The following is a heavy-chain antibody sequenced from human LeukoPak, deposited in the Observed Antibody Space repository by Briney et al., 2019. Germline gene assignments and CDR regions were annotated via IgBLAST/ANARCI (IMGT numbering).Heavy chain of an antibody. Sequence: SETLSLTCTVSGGSISSGSYYWSWIRQPAGKGLEWIGRIFTSGSTNYNPSLKSRVTISMDTSKNQFSLNLSSVTAADTAVYYCARDSGDAFDIWGQGTMVTVSS. D-gene: IGHD6-25*01. V-gene: IGHV4-61*02. CDR3: ARDSGDAFDI. J-gene: IGHJ3*02. CDR1: GGSISSGSYY. CDR2: IFTSGST.